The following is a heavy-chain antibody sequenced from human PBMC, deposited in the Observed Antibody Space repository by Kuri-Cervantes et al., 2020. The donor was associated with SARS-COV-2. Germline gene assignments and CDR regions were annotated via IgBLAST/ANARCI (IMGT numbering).Heavy chain of an antibody. Sequence: ASVKVSCKASGYTFTAYYMHWVRQAPGQGLEWMGWINPNSGGTNYAQKLQGRVTMTTDTSTSTAYMELRSLRSDDTAVYYCASWGRDMTTVTWVDYWGQGTLVTVSS. J-gene: IGHJ4*02. CDR3: ASWGRDMTTVTWVDY. CDR1: GYTFTAYY. CDR2: INPNSGGT. V-gene: IGHV1-2*02. D-gene: IGHD4-17*01.